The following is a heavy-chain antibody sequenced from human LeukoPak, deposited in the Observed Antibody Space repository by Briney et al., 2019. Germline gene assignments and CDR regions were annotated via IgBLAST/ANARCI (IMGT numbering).Heavy chain of an antibody. CDR2: ISGSGGST. D-gene: IGHD3-10*01. J-gene: IGHJ4*02. CDR3: AKDRERFGELLDY. V-gene: IGHV3-23*01. CDR1: GFTFSSYA. Sequence: PGGSQRLSCAASGFTFSSYAMSWVRQAPGKGLEWVSAISGSGGSTYYADSVKGRFTISSDNSKNTLYLQMNSLRVEDTAVYYCAKDRERFGELLDYWGQGTLVTVSS.